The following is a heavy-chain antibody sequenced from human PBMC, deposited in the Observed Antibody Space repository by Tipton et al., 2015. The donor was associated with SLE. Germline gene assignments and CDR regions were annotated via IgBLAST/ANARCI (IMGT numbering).Heavy chain of an antibody. Sequence: SLRLSCEASGITFSSYAMHWVRQAPGKGPEWVAMIWYDESDKYYADSVKGRFTISRDNSKNTLYLQMNSLRPEDTAVYYCAREGLSGYEQGLDYWGQGALVTVSS. CDR1: GITFSSYA. CDR2: IWYDESDK. J-gene: IGHJ4*02. V-gene: IGHV3-33*08. CDR3: AREGLSGYEQGLDY. D-gene: IGHD5-12*01.